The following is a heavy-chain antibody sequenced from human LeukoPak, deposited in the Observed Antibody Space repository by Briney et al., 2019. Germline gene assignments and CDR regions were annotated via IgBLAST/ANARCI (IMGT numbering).Heavy chain of an antibody. J-gene: IGHJ4*02. CDR1: GLTFSSYG. D-gene: IGHD4-23*01. CDR2: IRNDESNE. V-gene: IGHV3-30*02. CDR3: AKVSTMVTTPYYFDY. Sequence: GGSLRLFCAASGLTFSSYGMHWVRQAPDKGLEWVAFIRNDESNEYYADSVKGRFTISRDNFKNTLYLQMDSLRAEDTAVYYCAKVSTMVTTPYYFDYWGQGTLVTVSP.